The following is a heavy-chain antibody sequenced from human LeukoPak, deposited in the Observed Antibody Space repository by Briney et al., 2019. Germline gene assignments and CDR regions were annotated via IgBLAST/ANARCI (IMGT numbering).Heavy chain of an antibody. V-gene: IGHV1-8*01. J-gene: IGHJ3*02. CDR3: TRSWGVTESVAFDI. CDR2: MNPNSGNT. CDR1: GYTFTSYD. Sequence: ASVKVSCKASGYTFTSYDINWVRQATGQGLEWMGWMNPNSGNTGYAQKFQGRVTMTRNTSISTAYMELSSLRSEDTAVYYCTRSWGVTESVAFDIWGQGTMVTVSS. D-gene: IGHD2-21*02.